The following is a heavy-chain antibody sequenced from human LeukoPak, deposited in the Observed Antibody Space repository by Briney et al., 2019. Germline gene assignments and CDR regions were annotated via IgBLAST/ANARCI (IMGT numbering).Heavy chain of an antibody. D-gene: IGHD3-10*01. CDR2: ISGSGGST. J-gene: IGHJ3*02. Sequence: GGSLRLSCAASGFTFSSYAMSWVRQAPGKGLEWVSAISGSGGSTYYADSVKGRFTISRDNSKNTLYLQMNSLRAEDTAVYYCARGGVEGLLWFGEPSYDAFDIWGQGTMVTVSS. V-gene: IGHV3-23*01. CDR3: ARGGVEGLLWFGEPSYDAFDI. CDR1: GFTFSSYA.